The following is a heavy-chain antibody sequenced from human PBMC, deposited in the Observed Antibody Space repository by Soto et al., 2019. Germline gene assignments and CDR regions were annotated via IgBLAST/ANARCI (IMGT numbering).Heavy chain of an antibody. CDR3: ARENIVVVPAATYYYYGMDV. Sequence: QVQLQESGPGLVKPSQTLSLTCTVSGGSISSGDYYWSWIRQPPGKGLEWIGYIYYSGSTYYNPSLKSRVTIAVDTSKNQFSLKLSSVTAADTAVYYCARENIVVVPAATYYYYGMDVLGQGATVTVSS. J-gene: IGHJ6*02. D-gene: IGHD2-2*01. CDR2: IYYSGST. V-gene: IGHV4-30-4*01. CDR1: GGSISSGDYY.